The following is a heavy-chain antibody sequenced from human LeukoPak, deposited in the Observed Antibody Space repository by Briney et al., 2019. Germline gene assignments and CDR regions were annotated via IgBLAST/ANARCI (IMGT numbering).Heavy chain of an antibody. V-gene: IGHV4-59*01. CDR3: ASFPYYDSSGYHGYYFDY. Sequence: SETLSLTCTVSGGSISSYYWSWIRQPPGKGLKWIGYIYYSGSTNYNPSLKSRVTISVDTSKNQFSLKLSSVTAADTAVYYCASFPYYDSSGYHGYYFDYWGQGTLVTVSS. CDR1: GGSISSYY. D-gene: IGHD3-22*01. CDR2: IYYSGST. J-gene: IGHJ4*02.